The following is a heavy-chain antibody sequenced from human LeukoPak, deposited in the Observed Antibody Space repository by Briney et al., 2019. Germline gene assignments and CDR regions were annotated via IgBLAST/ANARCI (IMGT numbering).Heavy chain of an antibody. V-gene: IGHV1-2*02. Sequence: GASVKVSCKATGYTFTGYYMHWVRQAPGQGLEWMGWINPNSGGTNYAQKFQGRVTMTRDTSISTAYMELSRLRSDDTAVYYCAREWVVPAARGPWDVWGQGTTVTVSS. J-gene: IGHJ6*02. CDR3: AREWVVPAARGPWDV. D-gene: IGHD2-2*01. CDR1: GYTFTGYY. CDR2: INPNSGGT.